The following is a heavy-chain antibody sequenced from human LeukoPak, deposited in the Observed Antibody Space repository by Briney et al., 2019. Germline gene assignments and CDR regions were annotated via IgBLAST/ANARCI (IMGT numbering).Heavy chain of an antibody. D-gene: IGHD3-22*01. J-gene: IGHJ4*02. V-gene: IGHV4-59*01. CDR2: IYYSGST. CDR3: AVGGYYDSSGYYCDY. CDR1: GGSISSYY. Sequence: SETLSLTCTVSGGSISSYYWSWIRQPPGKGLEWTGYIYYSGSTNYNPSLKSRVTISVDTSKNQFSLKLSSVTAADTAVYYCAVGGYYDSSGYYCDYWGQGTLVTVSS.